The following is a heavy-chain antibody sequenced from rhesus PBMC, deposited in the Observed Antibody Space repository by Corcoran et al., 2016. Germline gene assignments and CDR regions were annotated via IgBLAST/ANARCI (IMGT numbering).Heavy chain of an antibody. CDR2: IYGSGGTT. Sequence: VQLQESGPGLVKPSETLPLTCAVSGSPISSNYWSWIRPAPSDALEVIGRIYGSGGTTDYNPSLKSRVTSSIDTSKNQFSLKLSSVTAADTAVYYCAREGVVSATDFFDDWGQGVLVTVSS. V-gene: IGHV4S2*01. CDR3: AREGVVSATDFFDD. CDR1: GSPISSNY. J-gene: IGHJ4*01. D-gene: IGHD2-39*01.